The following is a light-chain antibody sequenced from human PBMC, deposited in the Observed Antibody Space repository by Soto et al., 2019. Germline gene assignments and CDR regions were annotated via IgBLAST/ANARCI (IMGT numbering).Light chain of an antibody. V-gene: IGKV3-11*01. J-gene: IGKJ5*01. CDR1: RSVRSY. Sequence: EIVLTQSPATLSLSPGERATLSCRASRSVRSYLAWYQQKPGQAPRLLIYDASNRAAGIPARFSGSGSETDCTLTSSNLEPEDFAVYYCQQRYAWPPITFGQGTRLEIK. CDR3: QQRYAWPPIT. CDR2: DAS.